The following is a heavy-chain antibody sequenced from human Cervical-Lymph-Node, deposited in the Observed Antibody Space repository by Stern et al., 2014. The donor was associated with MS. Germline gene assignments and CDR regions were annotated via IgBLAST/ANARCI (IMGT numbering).Heavy chain of an antibody. D-gene: IGHD1-7*01. CDR3: ASRTLAFPYYFDS. Sequence: QVQLQESGPGLVKPSGTLSLTCAVSGGSILRTDWWSWVRQPPGKGLEWIGEVYHSGYANYNPSLKSRVTISVDKSKNQFSLILTPVTAADTALYYCASRTLAFPYYFDSWGQGTLVTVSS. V-gene: IGHV4-4*02. CDR2: VYHSGYA. J-gene: IGHJ4*02. CDR1: GGSILRTDW.